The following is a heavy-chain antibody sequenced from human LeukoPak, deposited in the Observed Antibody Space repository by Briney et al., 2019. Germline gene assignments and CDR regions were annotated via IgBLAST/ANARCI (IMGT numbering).Heavy chain of an antibody. Sequence: GGSLRLSCKASGFTFKTYGMVWFRQAPGKGLEWVATVSSSERGKHYADSVQGRFTISRDNSNNMLYLQLDNLRDEDTAIYYCSTDGTPKFEYWGQGTLVTVSS. D-gene: IGHD1-26*01. V-gene: IGHV3-30*03. CDR1: GFTFKTYG. J-gene: IGHJ4*02. CDR3: STDGTPKFEY. CDR2: VSSSERGK.